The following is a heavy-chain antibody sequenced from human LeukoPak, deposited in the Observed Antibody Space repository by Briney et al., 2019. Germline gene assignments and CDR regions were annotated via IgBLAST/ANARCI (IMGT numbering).Heavy chain of an antibody. D-gene: IGHD3-22*01. J-gene: IGHJ4*02. CDR3: ARVRGYYDSSGPYFDY. Sequence: PSETLSLTCTVAGGSISSNYWSWIRQPPGKGLEGIGYIYHSGSTNSNPALKGRITISVDTSKNQFSLKLSSVTAADTAVYYCARVRGYYDSSGPYFDYWGKGTLVTVSS. CDR1: GGSISSNY. CDR2: IYHSGST. V-gene: IGHV4-59*08.